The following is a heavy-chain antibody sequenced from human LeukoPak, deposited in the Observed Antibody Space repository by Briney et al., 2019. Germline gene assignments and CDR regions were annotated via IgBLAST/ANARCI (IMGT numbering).Heavy chain of an antibody. D-gene: IGHD2-8*01. J-gene: IGHJ4*02. Sequence: ASVKVSCKASGYTFTSYGISWVRQGPGQGLEWMGWISAYNGNTNYAQKLQGRVTMTTDTSTSTAYMELRSLRSDDTAVYYCAREPEYCTNGVCSSLDYWGQGTLVTVSS. CDR1: GYTFTSYG. CDR2: ISAYNGNT. CDR3: AREPEYCTNGVCSSLDY. V-gene: IGHV1-18*01.